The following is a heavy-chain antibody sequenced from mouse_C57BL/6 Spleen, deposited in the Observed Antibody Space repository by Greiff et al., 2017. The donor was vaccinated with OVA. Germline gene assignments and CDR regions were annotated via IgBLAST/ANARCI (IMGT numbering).Heavy chain of an antibody. V-gene: IGHV5-9*01. CDR2: ISGGGGNT. D-gene: IGHD2-4*01. CDR3: ARHGDYSRYYFDY. J-gene: IGHJ2*01. CDR1: GFTFSSYT. Sequence: EVKLQESGGGLVKPGGSLKLSCAASGFTFSSYTMSWVRQTPEKRLEWVATISGGGGNTYYPDSVKGRFTISRDNAKNTLYLQMSSLRSEDTALYDCARHGDYSRYYFDYWGQGTTLTVSS.